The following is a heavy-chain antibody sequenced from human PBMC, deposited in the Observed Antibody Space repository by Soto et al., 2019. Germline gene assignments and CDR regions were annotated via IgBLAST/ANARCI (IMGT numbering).Heavy chain of an antibody. J-gene: IGHJ4*02. V-gene: IGHV3-30*03. CDR2: ISYDGNRK. Sequence: QVQLVESGGGVVQPGRSLRLSCAASGFTFSSYGMHWARQAPGEGLEWVAVISYDGNRKYYADSGKGRFTISRDFSKNTVDLHMNSLSVEDTAVYFCARKGYGGRWSLDYWGQGILVPVSS. CDR3: ARKGYGGRWSLDY. D-gene: IGHD2-15*01. CDR1: GFTFSSYG.